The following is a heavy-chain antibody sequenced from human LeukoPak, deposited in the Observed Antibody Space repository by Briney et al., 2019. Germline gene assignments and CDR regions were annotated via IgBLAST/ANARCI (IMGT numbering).Heavy chain of an antibody. CDR3: ARERRGIAAAGNWFDP. V-gene: IGHV1-2*02. Sequence: ASVKVSCKTSGGTFSSYAISWVRQAPGQGLEWMGWINPNSGGANYAQKFQGRVTMTRDTSISTAYMELSRLRSDDTAVYYCARERRGIAAAGNWFDPWGQGTLVTVSS. CDR2: INPNSGGA. J-gene: IGHJ5*02. D-gene: IGHD6-13*01. CDR1: GGTFSSYA.